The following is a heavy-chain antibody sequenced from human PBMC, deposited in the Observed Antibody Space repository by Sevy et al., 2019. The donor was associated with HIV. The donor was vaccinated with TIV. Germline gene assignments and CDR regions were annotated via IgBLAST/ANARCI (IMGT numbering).Heavy chain of an antibody. CDR3: AKRGGQYDLGMDV. Sequence: GGSLRLSCAASGFIFSSFEMNWVRRAPGKGLEWVSCRSTSGSNRDYADSVKGRVTISRDNAKKSLYRQMNSLRAEDTAIYFSAKRGGQYDLGMDVWGQGTTVTVSS. CDR1: GFIFSSFE. D-gene: IGHD1-1*01. V-gene: IGHV3-48*03. CDR2: RSTSGSNR. J-gene: IGHJ6*02.